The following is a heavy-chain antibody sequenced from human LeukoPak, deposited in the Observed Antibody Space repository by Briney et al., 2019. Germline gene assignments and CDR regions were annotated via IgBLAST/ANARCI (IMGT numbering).Heavy chain of an antibody. J-gene: IGHJ4*02. V-gene: IGHV3-11*01. CDR2: ISSSGSNR. Sequence: GGSLRLSCAASGFTFGDYYMTWIRQAPGQGLEWVSYISSSGSNRYYADSVKGRFTISRDNAQNSLYLQMNSPRAEDSAVYYCAIGNYRALYWGQGTLVTVSS. CDR1: GFTFGDYY. D-gene: IGHD1-7*01. CDR3: AIGNYRALY.